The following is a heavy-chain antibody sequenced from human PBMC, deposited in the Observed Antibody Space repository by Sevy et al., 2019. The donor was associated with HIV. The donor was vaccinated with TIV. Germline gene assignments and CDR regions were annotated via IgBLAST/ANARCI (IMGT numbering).Heavy chain of an antibody. CDR2: IWYDGSNK. CDR3: ARDKGDHYYDSSGYYFDY. D-gene: IGHD3-22*01. J-gene: IGHJ4*02. Sequence: GGCLRLSCAASGFTFSSYGMHWVRQAPGKGLEWVAVIWYDGSNKYYADSVKGRFTISRDNSKNTLYLQMNSLRAEDTAVYYCARDKGDHYYDSSGYYFDYWGQGTLVTVSS. V-gene: IGHV3-33*01. CDR1: GFTFSSYG.